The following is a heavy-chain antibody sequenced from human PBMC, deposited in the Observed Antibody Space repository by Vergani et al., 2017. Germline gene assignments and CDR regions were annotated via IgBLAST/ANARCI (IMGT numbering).Heavy chain of an antibody. CDR1: GFTFSSYG. CDR2: ISGSGGST. D-gene: IGHD2-15*01. V-gene: IGHV3-23*04. Sequence: VQLVESGGGVVQPGGSLRLSCAASGFTFSSYGMHWVRQAPGRGREWVSAISGSGGSTYYADSVKGRFTISRDNSKNTLYLQMNSLRAEDPAAYYCAKGSLAGFRGGWFDPWGQGTLVTVSS. J-gene: IGHJ5*02. CDR3: AKGSLAGFRGGWFDP.